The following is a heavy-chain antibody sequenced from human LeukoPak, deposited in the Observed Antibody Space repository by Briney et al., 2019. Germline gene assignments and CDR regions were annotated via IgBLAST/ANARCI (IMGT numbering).Heavy chain of an antibody. V-gene: IGHV3-30-3*01. J-gene: IGHJ4*02. CDR2: ISYDGSNK. CDR1: GFTFSSYA. Sequence: GGSLRLSCAASGFTFSSYAMHWVRQAPGKGLEWVAVISYDGSNKYYADSVKGRFTISRDNSKNTLYLQMNSLRAEGTAVYYCANSINRYYYGSGDHWGQGTLVTVSS. D-gene: IGHD3-10*01. CDR3: ANSINRYYYGSGDH.